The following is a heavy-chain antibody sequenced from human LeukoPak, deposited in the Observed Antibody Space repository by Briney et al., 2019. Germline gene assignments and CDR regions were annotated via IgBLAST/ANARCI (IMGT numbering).Heavy chain of an antibody. Sequence: GGSLRVSCAASGFTFSDNYMSWIRQAPGKGLEWVSYISSSSSYTNYADSVKGRFTISRDNAKNSLYLQMNSLRAEDTAVYYCARFQGGAVAGIDYWGQGTLVTASS. V-gene: IGHV3-11*06. CDR2: ISSSSSYT. CDR3: ARFQGGAVAGIDY. D-gene: IGHD6-19*01. J-gene: IGHJ4*02. CDR1: GFTFSDNY.